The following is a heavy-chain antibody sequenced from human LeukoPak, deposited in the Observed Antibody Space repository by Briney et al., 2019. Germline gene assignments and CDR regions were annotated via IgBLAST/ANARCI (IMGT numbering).Heavy chain of an antibody. D-gene: IGHD3-10*01. V-gene: IGHV4-39*01. CDR1: GGSISSSSYY. CDR3: ASQGSYPYYFDY. CDR2: IYYSGST. Sequence: PETLSLTCTVSGGSISSSSYYWGWIRQPPGKGLGWIGSIYYSGSTYYNPSLKSRVTISVETSKNQFSLKLSSVTAADTAVYYCASQGSYPYYFDYWGQGTLVTVSS. J-gene: IGHJ4*02.